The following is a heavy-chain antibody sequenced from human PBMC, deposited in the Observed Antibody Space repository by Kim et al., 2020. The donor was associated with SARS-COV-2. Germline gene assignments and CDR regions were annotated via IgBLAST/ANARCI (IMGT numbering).Heavy chain of an antibody. CDR3: SRDLNWESGM. V-gene: IGHV3-21*01. CDR2: DI. Sequence: DIYYGDSMRGRVTISRDNAKNALYLQMNSLRVEDTAVYFCSRDLNWESGMWSQGTLVSVSS. J-gene: IGHJ4*02. D-gene: IGHD3-10*01.